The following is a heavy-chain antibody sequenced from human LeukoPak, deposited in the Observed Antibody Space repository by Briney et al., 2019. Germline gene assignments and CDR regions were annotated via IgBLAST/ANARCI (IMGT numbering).Heavy chain of an antibody. Sequence: EXXKISCKGSGYSFTSYWIGWVRQMPGKGLEWMGIIYPGDSDTRYSPSFQGQVTISADKSISTAYLQWSSLKASDTAMYYCARLNREVVAAIYWGQGTLVTVSS. J-gene: IGHJ4*02. D-gene: IGHD2-15*01. CDR3: ARLNREVVAAIY. CDR2: IYPGDSDT. V-gene: IGHV5-51*01. CDR1: GYSFTSYW.